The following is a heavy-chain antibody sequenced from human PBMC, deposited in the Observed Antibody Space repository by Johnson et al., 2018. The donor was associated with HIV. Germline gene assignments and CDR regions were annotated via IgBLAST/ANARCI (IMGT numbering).Heavy chain of an antibody. J-gene: IGHJ3*02. D-gene: IGHD6-6*01. CDR3: ARETRYSSFPGAFDI. CDR1: GFTVSGNY. V-gene: IGHV3-30*03. CDR2: ISYDGSYN. Sequence: QVQLVESGGGLVQPGGSLRLSCGASGFTVSGNYMSWVRQAPGKGLEWVAVISYDGSYNYYADSVKGRFTISRDNSKNTLYLQMNSLRAEDTAGYYCARETRYSSFPGAFDIWGQGTMVTVSA.